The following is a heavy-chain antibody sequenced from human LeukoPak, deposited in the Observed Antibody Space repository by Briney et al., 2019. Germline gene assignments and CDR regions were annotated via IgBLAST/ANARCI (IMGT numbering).Heavy chain of an antibody. CDR2: IDSGGSRT. D-gene: IGHD6-13*01. CDR1: EFTFSSYW. Sequence: GGSLRLSCVAAEFTFSSYWMHWVRQAPGKGLVWVSRIDSGGSRTKYADSVKGRFIISRDNAENTLYLQLNSLRADDTAVYYCVRDRTAAAGEFDYWGQGTLVTVSS. CDR3: VRDRTAAAGEFDY. V-gene: IGHV3-74*03. J-gene: IGHJ4*02.